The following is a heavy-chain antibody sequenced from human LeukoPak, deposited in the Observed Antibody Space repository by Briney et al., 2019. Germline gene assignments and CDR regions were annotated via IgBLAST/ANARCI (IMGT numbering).Heavy chain of an antibody. CDR2: INWNGGST. Sequence: GGSLRLACAASGFILDDYGMSWVRQVPGKGLEWVAGINWNGGSTGYADSVKGRFTISRDNAKNSLYLQMNSLRAEDTALYYCARDSNPYYYVSGSDYWGQGTLVIVSS. J-gene: IGHJ4*02. CDR1: GFILDDYG. V-gene: IGHV3-20*04. CDR3: ARDSNPYYYVSGSDY. D-gene: IGHD3-10*01.